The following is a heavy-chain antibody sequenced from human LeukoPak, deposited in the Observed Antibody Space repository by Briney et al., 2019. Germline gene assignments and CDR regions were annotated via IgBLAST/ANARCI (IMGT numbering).Heavy chain of an antibody. CDR1: GGSISNSSYY. CDR3: ARHYSSGWSDY. Sequence: SETLSLTCTVSGGSISNSSYYWGWIRQPPGKGLEWIGSIYYSGSTYYNPSLKSRVTISVDTSKNQFSLKLSSVTAADTAVYYCARHYSSGWSDYWGQGTLVTVSS. CDR2: IYYSGST. V-gene: IGHV4-39*01. D-gene: IGHD6-19*01. J-gene: IGHJ4*02.